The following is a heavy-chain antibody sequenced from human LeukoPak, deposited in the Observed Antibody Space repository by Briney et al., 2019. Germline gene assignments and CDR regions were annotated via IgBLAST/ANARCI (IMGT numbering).Heavy chain of an antibody. CDR2: ISSSSSYT. CDR3: ARVLGYGSSYVDY. J-gene: IGHJ4*02. V-gene: IGHV3-11*06. CDR1: GFTFSDYY. D-gene: IGHD6-6*01. Sequence: GGSLRLSCATSGFTFSDYYMSWIRQAPGKGLEWVSYISSSSSYTNYADSVKGRFTISRDNSKNSLFLQMNSLRAEDTAFYYCARVLGYGSSYVDYWGQGTLVTVSS.